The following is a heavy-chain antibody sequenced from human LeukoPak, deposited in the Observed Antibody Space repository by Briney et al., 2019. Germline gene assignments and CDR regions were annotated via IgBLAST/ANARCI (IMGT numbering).Heavy chain of an antibody. Sequence: GGSLRLSCAASGFTFSSYWMRWVRQAPGKGLVWVSRINSDGSSTSYADSVKGRFTISRDNAKNTLYLQMNSLRAEDTAVYYCARALYYYDNSGYYYGYYYYYMDVWGKGTTVTVSS. CDR1: GFTFSSYW. J-gene: IGHJ6*03. CDR2: INSDGSST. CDR3: ARALYYYDNSGYYYGYYYYYMDV. V-gene: IGHV3-74*01. D-gene: IGHD3-22*01.